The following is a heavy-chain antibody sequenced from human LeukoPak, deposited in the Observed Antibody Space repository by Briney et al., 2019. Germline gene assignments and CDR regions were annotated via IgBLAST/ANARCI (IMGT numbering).Heavy chain of an antibody. D-gene: IGHD6-13*01. CDR2: INHSGST. CDR3: ARVRHSSSFHASYSYYGMDV. V-gene: IGHV4-34*01. CDR1: GGSFSGYY. Sequence: SETLSLTCAVYGGSFSGYYWSCIRQPPGKGLEWIGEINHSGSTNYNPSLKSRVTISVDTSKNQFSLKLSSVTAADTAVYYCARVRHSSSFHASYSYYGMDVWGKGTSVTVSS. J-gene: IGHJ6*04.